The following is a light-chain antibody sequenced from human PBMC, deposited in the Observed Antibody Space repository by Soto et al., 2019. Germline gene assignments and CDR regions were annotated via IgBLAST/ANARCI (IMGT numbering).Light chain of an antibody. V-gene: IGKV2-24*01. Sequence: DIVMTQTPLSSPVTLGQAASISCRSSQSLVHNDGNTYLSWFQQRPGQPPRLLIYKVSDRFSGVTDRFSGSGAGKYFTLPTSSVEAEDVGVYYCMQATQSHWTFVQGTKVEIK. CDR1: QSLVHNDGNTY. J-gene: IGKJ1*01. CDR2: KVS. CDR3: MQATQSHWT.